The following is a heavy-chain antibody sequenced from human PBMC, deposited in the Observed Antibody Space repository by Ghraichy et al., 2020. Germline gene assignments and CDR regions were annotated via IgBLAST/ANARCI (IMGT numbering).Heavy chain of an antibody. V-gene: IGHV3-48*02. CDR2: ISSSSSTI. Sequence: GGSLRLSCAASGFTFSSYSMNWVRQAPGKGLEWVSYISSSSSTIYYADSVKGRFTISRDNAKNSLYLQMNSLRDEDTAVYYCARVSRSRGRDFWSGYPDAFDIWGQGTMVTVSS. J-gene: IGHJ3*02. CDR3: ARVSRSRGRDFWSGYPDAFDI. D-gene: IGHD3-3*01. CDR1: GFTFSSYS.